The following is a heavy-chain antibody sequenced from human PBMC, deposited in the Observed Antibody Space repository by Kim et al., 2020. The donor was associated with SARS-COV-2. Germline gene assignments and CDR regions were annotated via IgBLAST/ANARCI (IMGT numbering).Heavy chain of an antibody. CDR1: GYTFSDYF. V-gene: IGHV1-2*06. Sequence: ASVKVSCKASGYTFSDYFIHWVRQAPGQGLEWMGRIRPGSGGTNYAQKFQGRVTMTRDTSISTGYMELSSLRSDDTAVYYCARDRELVAGTFGDFDYWGQGTLVTVSS. CDR3: ARDRELVAGTFGDFDY. CDR2: IRPGSGGT. J-gene: IGHJ4*02. D-gene: IGHD6-19*01.